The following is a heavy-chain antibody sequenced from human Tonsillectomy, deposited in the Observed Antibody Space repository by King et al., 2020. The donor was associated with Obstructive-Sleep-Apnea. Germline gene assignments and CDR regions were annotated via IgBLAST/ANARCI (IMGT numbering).Heavy chain of an antibody. V-gene: IGHV3-66*01. Sequence: VQLVESGGGLVQPGGSLRLSCAASGFTVSSNNMSWVRQAPGKGLEWVSVIYSGGSTYYEDSVKGRFTISRDNAKNTLYLQMNSLRAEDTAVYYCARTLVYYDSSGQNNWFDPWGQGTLVTVSS. D-gene: IGHD3-22*01. CDR1: GFTVSSNN. CDR2: IYSGGST. J-gene: IGHJ5*02. CDR3: ARTLVYYDSSGQNNWFDP.